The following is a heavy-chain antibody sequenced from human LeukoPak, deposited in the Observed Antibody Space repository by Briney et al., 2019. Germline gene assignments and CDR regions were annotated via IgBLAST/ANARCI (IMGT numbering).Heavy chain of an antibody. D-gene: IGHD3-22*01. CDR1: GFTVSSNY. J-gene: IGHJ4*02. CDR2: IYSGGNT. Sequence: GGSLRLSCAASGFTVSSNYMSWVRQAPGKGLEWVSVIYSGGNTYYADSVKGRFTISRDNSKNTLYLQMNSLRAEDTAVYYCARAPLHYDSSGYYPLGYWGQGTLVTVSS. V-gene: IGHV3-53*01. CDR3: ARAPLHYDSSGYYPLGY.